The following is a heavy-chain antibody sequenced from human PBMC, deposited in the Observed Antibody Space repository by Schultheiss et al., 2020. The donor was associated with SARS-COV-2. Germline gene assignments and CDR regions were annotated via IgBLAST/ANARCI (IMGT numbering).Heavy chain of an antibody. V-gene: IGHV3-30*07. D-gene: IGHD3-10*01. CDR2: ISYDGSNK. J-gene: IGHJ4*02. CDR1: GFTFSSYA. Sequence: GGSLRLSCAASGFTFSSYAMHWVRQAPGKGLEWVAVISYDGSNKYYADSVKGRFTISRDNSKNTLYLQMNSLRAEDTAVYYCARESITMVRGVPYYFDYWGQGTLVTVSS. CDR3: ARESITMVRGVPYYFDY.